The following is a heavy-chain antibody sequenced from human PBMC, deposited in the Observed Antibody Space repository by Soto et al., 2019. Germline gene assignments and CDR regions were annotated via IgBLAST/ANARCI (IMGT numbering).Heavy chain of an antibody. V-gene: IGHV3-11*06. CDR1: GFTFSDYY. J-gene: IGHJ5*02. Sequence: QVQLVESGGGLVKPGGSLRLSCAASGFTFSDYYMSWIRQAPGKGLEWVSYISSSSSYTNYADSVKGRFTISRDNAKNSLYLQMNSLRAEDTAVYYCARGGIAAADHYFNWFDPWGQGTLVTVSS. D-gene: IGHD6-13*01. CDR3: ARGGIAAADHYFNWFDP. CDR2: ISSSSSYT.